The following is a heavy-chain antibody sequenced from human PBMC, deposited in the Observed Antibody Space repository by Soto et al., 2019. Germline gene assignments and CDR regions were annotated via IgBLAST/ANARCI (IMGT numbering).Heavy chain of an antibody. CDR3: ARLFGNYDFWSGYYYYYGMDV. J-gene: IGHJ6*02. V-gene: IGHV1-69*06. Sequence: GASVKVSCKASGGTFSSYAISWVRQAPGQGLEWMGGIIPIFGTANYAQKFQGRVTITADKSTSTAYMELSSLRSEDTAVYYCARLFGNYDFWSGYYYYYGMDVWCQGTTVTVSS. CDR1: GGTFSSYA. D-gene: IGHD3-3*01. CDR2: IIPIFGTA.